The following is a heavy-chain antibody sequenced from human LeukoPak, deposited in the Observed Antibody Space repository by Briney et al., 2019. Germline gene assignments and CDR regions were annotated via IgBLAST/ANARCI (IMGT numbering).Heavy chain of an antibody. V-gene: IGHV4-59*08. J-gene: IGHJ4*01. D-gene: IGHD1-26*01. Sequence: SETLSLTCTVSGGSISSYYWSWIRQPPGKGLEWIGYIYYSGSTNYNPSLKSRVTISVDTSKNQFSLKLSSVTAADTAVYYCAGHLIQYGGSYWGYWGHGTLVTVSS. CDR1: GGSISSYY. CDR2: IYYSGST. CDR3: AGHLIQYGGSYWGY.